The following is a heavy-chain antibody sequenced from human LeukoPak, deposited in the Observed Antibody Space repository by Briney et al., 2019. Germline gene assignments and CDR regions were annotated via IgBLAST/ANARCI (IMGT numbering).Heavy chain of an antibody. CDR3: TRTTYYYDSSGYYHLNLYYFDY. CDR2: IIPIFGTA. D-gene: IGHD3-22*01. Sequence: SVKVSCKASGGTFSSYAISWVRQAPGQGLEWMGGIIPIFGTANYAQKFQGRVTITTDESTSTAYMELSSLRSEDTAVYYCTRTTYYYDSSGYYHLNLYYFDYWGQGTLVTVSS. J-gene: IGHJ4*02. CDR1: GGTFSSYA. V-gene: IGHV1-69*05.